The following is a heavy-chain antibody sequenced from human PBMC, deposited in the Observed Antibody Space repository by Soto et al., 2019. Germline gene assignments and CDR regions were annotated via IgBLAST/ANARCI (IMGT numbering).Heavy chain of an antibody. Sequence: QVQLVQSGAEVRKPGASVKVSCKASGYTFTDYYMHWVRQAPGQGLEWMGWINPKTGGTNYVQKFQGRATMTRDTSINTAYMELSRLRSDDTAVYYCARDVVGSDYFDSWGQGTLVTVSS. J-gene: IGHJ4*02. CDR1: GYTFTDYY. D-gene: IGHD1-26*01. CDR2: INPKTGGT. CDR3: ARDVVGSDYFDS. V-gene: IGHV1-2*02.